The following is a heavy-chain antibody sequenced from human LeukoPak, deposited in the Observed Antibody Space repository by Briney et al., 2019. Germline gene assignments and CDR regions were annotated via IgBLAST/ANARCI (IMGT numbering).Heavy chain of an antibody. CDR3: ANLLWFGELTPIDI. CDR2: ISSSSSYL. D-gene: IGHD3-10*01. J-gene: IGHJ3*02. Sequence: GGSLRLSCAASGFTFSSYSMNWVRQAPGKGLEWVSSISSSSSYLYYADSVKGRFTISRDNSKNTLYLQMNSLRAEDTAVYYCANLLWFGELTPIDIWGQGTMVTVSS. CDR1: GFTFSSYS. V-gene: IGHV3-21*01.